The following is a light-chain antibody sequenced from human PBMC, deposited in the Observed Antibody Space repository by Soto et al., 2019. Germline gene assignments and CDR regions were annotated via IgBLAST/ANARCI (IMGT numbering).Light chain of an antibody. CDR3: GTWESRLNVPV. CDR1: TSNIGNNF. V-gene: IGLV1-51*02. Sequence: QSVLTQPPSVSAAPGQKVIISCSGGTSNIGNNFACWYQHLPGTAPKLLIYEDDKRASGIPDRFSGSRSGTSATLGITGLQTGDDADYYCGTWESRLNVPVFGTGPMVTV. J-gene: IGLJ1*01. CDR2: EDD.